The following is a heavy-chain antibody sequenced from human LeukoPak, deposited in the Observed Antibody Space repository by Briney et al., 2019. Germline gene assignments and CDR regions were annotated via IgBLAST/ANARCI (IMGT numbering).Heavy chain of an antibody. CDR2: ISVSETTM. D-gene: IGHD3-10*01. J-gene: IGHJ4*02. CDR3: AKEARGLSSGNDY. Sequence: GVSLRLSCATSGFTFTDYYMSWIRQAPGKGLEWVSYISVSETTMYYADSVKGRFTISRDNSKNTLYLQMNSLRAEDTAVYYCAKEARGLSSGNDYWGQGTLVTVSS. V-gene: IGHV3-11*04. CDR1: GFTFTDYY.